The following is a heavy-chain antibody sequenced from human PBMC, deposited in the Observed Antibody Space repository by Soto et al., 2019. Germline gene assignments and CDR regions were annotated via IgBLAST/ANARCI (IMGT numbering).Heavy chain of an antibody. CDR2: ISYDGSNK. D-gene: IGHD5-18*01. J-gene: IGHJ4*02. CDR3: AKEDSYGYRQFDY. Sequence: QVQLVESGGGVVQPGRSLRLSCAASGFTFSSYGMHWVRQAPGKGLEWLAVISYDGSNKYYADSVKGRFTISRDNSKNTLYLQMNSLRAEDTAVYYCAKEDSYGYRQFDYWGQGTLVTVSS. CDR1: GFTFSSYG. V-gene: IGHV3-30*18.